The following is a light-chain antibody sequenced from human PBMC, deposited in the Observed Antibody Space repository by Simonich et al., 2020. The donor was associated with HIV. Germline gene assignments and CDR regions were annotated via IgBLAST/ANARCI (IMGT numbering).Light chain of an antibody. J-gene: IGLJ2*01. Sequence: QSALTQPSSVSGSPGQSITIPCTGTSSCVGCYTRVSWYQQHPGKAPKLLIFEGSKRPSGVSNRFSGSKSGNTASLTISGLQAEDEADYYCCSYAGSSTWVFGGGTKLTVL. CDR2: EGS. V-gene: IGLV2-23*01. CDR1: SSCVGCYTR. CDR3: CSYAGSSTWV.